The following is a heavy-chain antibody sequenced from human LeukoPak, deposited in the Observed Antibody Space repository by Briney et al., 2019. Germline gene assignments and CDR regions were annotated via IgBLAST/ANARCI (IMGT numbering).Heavy chain of an antibody. Sequence: SQTLSLTCAISGDSVSSDSVAWNWIRQSPSRGLEWLGRTYYRSQWYNEYALSLRSRITINADISKNQFSLHLNSVTPEDTAVYYCARDLYCSNFACSFDSWGQGTLVTVSS. CDR1: GDSVSSDSVA. D-gene: IGHD2-2*01. V-gene: IGHV6-1*01. CDR2: TYYRSQWYN. J-gene: IGHJ4*02. CDR3: ARDLYCSNFACSFDS.